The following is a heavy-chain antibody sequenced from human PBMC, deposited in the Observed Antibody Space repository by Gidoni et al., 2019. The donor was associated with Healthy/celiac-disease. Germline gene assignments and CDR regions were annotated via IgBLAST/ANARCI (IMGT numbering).Heavy chain of an antibody. CDR3: ARVAPYIVVVPAASYYYYYMDV. CDR2: INHSGST. D-gene: IGHD2-2*01. CDR1: GGSFSGSY. J-gene: IGHJ6*03. Sequence: QVQLQQWVAGLLKPSETLSLTCAVYGGSFSGSYWSWIRQPPGKGLEWIGEINHSGSTNYNPSLKSRATISVDTSKNQFSLKLSSVTAADTAVYYCARVAPYIVVVPAASYYYYYMDVWGKGTTVTVSS. V-gene: IGHV4-34*01.